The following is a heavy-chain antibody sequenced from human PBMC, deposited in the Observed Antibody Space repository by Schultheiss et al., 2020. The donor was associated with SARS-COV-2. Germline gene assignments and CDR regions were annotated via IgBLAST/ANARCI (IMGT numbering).Heavy chain of an antibody. Sequence: ASVKVSCKASGYTFTGYYMHWVRQAPGQGLEWMGWINPNSGGTNYAQKFQGRVTMTRDTSISTAYMELSRLRSDDTAVYYCATTGRYYYDSSGPDAFDIWGQGTMVTVSS. CDR3: ATTGRYYYDSSGPDAFDI. J-gene: IGHJ3*02. V-gene: IGHV1-2*02. CDR2: INPNSGGT. D-gene: IGHD3-22*01. CDR1: GYTFTGYY.